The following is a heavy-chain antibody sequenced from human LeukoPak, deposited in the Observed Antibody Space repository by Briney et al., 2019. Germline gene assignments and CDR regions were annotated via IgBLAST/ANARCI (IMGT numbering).Heavy chain of an antibody. CDR2: ISASGHYT. V-gene: IGHV3-23*01. D-gene: IGHD3-16*01. CDR3: AKDGSWGDYYFYFYIDV. Sequence: AGGSLRLSCEASGFTFSNSAMSWVRQAPGKGLEWVSGISASGHYTYNADSAKGRFTISRDNSKNTLYLQMNSLRAEDTALYYCAKDGSWGDYYFYFYIDVWGKRTTVTVSS. J-gene: IGHJ6*03. CDR1: GFTFSNSA.